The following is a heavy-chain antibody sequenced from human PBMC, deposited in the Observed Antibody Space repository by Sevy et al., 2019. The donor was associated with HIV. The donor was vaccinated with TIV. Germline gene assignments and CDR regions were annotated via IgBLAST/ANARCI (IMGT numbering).Heavy chain of an antibody. J-gene: IGHJ4*02. CDR3: ARCPGHYSIDY. CDR2: IGTAAGVT. CDR1: GFTFNTYS. D-gene: IGHD2-21*01. Sequence: GGSLRLSCAASGFTFNTYSLIWVRQTPGKGLEWLSFIGTAAGVTYYADSVKDRFTISRDNAKNSLYLKMNSLRDEDTAVYYCARCPGHYSIDYWGQGTLVTVSS. V-gene: IGHV3-48*02.